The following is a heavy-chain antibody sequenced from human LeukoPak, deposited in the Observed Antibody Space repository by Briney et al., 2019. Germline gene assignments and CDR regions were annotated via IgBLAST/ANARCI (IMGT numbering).Heavy chain of an antibody. CDR3: AKPKTHDYSNYKNDLSFDY. CDR2: ISGSGGST. CDR1: GFTFSSYG. D-gene: IGHD4-11*01. J-gene: IGHJ4*02. V-gene: IGHV3-23*01. Sequence: GGSLRLSCAASGFTFSSYGMSWVRQAPGKGLEWVSAISGSGGSTYYADSVKGRFTISRDNSKNTLYLQMNSLRAEDTAVYYCAKPKTHDYSNYKNDLSFDYWGQGTLVTVSS.